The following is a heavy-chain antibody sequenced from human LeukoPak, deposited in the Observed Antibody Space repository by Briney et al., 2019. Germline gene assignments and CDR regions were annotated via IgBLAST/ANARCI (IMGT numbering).Heavy chain of an antibody. Sequence: PGGSLRLSCAASGFTFSSYGMHWVRQAPGKGLEWGALIWYDGNNKYYADSVRGRFSVSRDNSKNTLYLQMNSLRAEDTAVYYCAKGVDYSSSSHFDYWGQGTLVTVSS. CDR3: AKGVDYSSSSHFDY. D-gene: IGHD6-6*01. CDR2: IWYDGNNK. V-gene: IGHV3-33*06. CDR1: GFTFSSYG. J-gene: IGHJ4*02.